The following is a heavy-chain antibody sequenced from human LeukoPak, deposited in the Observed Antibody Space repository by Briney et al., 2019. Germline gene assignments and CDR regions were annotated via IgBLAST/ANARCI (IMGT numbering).Heavy chain of an antibody. CDR2: INPYGGST. CDR3: ARDLDSSRNWFDP. J-gene: IGHJ5*02. Sequence: ASVKVSSKASGYTFINYYIHWVRQAPGLGLEWMGIINPYGGSTTYAQKFQGRITMTRDTSTSTVYMELSSLRSEDTAVYYCARDLDSSRNWFDPWGQGTLVSVSS. CDR1: GYTFINYY. V-gene: IGHV1-46*01. D-gene: IGHD6-13*01.